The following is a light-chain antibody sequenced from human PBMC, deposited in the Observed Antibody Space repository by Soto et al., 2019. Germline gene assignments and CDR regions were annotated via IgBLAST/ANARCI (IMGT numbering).Light chain of an antibody. Sequence: EIVVTQSPGTLSLSTGERATLSCRARQSVSSSFLAWYQQKPGQAPRLLIYGASSRATGIPDTFSGSGSGADFTLTISRLEPEDFAVYYFQQYGSSPLTFGQRTKLEIK. J-gene: IGKJ2*01. CDR1: QSVSSSF. V-gene: IGKV3-20*01. CDR3: QQYGSSPLT. CDR2: GAS.